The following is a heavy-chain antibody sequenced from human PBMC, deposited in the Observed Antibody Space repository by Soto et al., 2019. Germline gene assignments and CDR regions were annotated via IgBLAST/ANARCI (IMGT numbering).Heavy chain of an antibody. CDR3: AREKVPAAIRPYYYYGMDV. J-gene: IGHJ6*02. Sequence: KPSETLSLTCTVSGGSISSGGYYWSWIRQHPGKGLEWIGYIYHSGSTYYNPSLKSRVTISVDRSKNQFSLKLSSVTAADTAVYYCAREKVPAAIRPYYYYGMDVWGQGTTVTVSS. CDR1: GGSISSGGYY. D-gene: IGHD2-2*01. CDR2: IYHSGST. V-gene: IGHV4-30-2*01.